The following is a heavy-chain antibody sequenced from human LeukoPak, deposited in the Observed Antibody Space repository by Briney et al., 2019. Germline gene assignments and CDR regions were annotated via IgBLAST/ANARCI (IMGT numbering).Heavy chain of an antibody. CDR3: ARPSDEGFGDAIYI. CDR2: INPNSGGT. V-gene: IGHV1-2*02. Sequence: ASVKVSCKASGYTFTGYYMHWVRQAPGQGLEWMGWINPNSGGTNYAQKFQGRVTMTRDTSISTAYMELSRLRSDDTAVYYCARPSDEGFGDAIYIWGQGTTVTASS. J-gene: IGHJ3*02. CDR1: GYTFTGYY. D-gene: IGHD3-10*01.